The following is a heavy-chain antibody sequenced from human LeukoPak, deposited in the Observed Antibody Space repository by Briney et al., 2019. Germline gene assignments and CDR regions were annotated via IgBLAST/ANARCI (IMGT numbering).Heavy chain of an antibody. CDR1: GFTFSSYA. V-gene: IGHV3-7*01. CDR2: IKKDGSEK. CDR3: ARVSGYDSLDY. Sequence: GGALRLSCAASGFTFSSYAMSWVRQAPGKGREWVANIKKDGSEKYYVDSVKGGFTISRDNAKNSLYLQMNSLRAEDTAVYYCARVSGYDSLDYWGPGTLVTVSS. J-gene: IGHJ4*02. D-gene: IGHD5-12*01.